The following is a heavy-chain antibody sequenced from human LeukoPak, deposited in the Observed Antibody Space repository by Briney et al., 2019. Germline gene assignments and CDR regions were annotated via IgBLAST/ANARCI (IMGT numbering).Heavy chain of an antibody. D-gene: IGHD6-6*01. CDR1: GFTFDDYA. CDR3: ARKQLAFKDY. Sequence: SLRLSCAASGFTFDDYAMHWVRQAPGKGLEWVSGISWNSGSIGYADSVKGRFTISRDNAKNTLYLQMNSLRAEDTAVYYCARKQLAFKDYWGQGTLVTVSS. CDR2: ISWNSGSI. V-gene: IGHV3-9*01. J-gene: IGHJ4*02.